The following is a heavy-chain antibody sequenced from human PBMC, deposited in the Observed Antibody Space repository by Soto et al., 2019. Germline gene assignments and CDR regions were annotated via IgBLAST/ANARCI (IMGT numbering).Heavy chain of an antibody. CDR2: IDWDDDK. CDR1: GFSLSTSGMR. D-gene: IGHD4-17*01. V-gene: IGHV2-70*04. CDR3: ARTNRHDYGGISPAYFDY. Sequence: SGPTLVNPTQTLTLTCTFSGFSLSTSGMRVSWIRQPPGKALEWLARIDWDDDKFYSTSLKTRLTISKDTSKNQVVLTMTNMDPVDTATYYCARTNRHDYGGISPAYFDYWGQGTLVTVSS. J-gene: IGHJ4*02.